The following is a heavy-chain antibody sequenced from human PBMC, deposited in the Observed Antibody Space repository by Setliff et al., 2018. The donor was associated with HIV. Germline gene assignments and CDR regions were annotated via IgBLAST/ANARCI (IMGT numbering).Heavy chain of an antibody. Sequence: GGSLRLSCAASGFSFSNYWMHWVRQAPGKGLEWVSFIRYDGSNKKYADSVKGRFTISRDNSKNTLYLQMNSLRAEDTAVYYCAKDQGYYDSSGYYLDYWGQGTLVTVSS. CDR1: GFSFSNYW. J-gene: IGHJ4*02. D-gene: IGHD3-22*01. V-gene: IGHV3-30*02. CDR3: AKDQGYYDSSGYYLDY. CDR2: IRYDGSNK.